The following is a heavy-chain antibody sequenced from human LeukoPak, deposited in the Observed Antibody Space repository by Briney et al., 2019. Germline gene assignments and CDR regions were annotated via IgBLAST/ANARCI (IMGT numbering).Heavy chain of an antibody. CDR1: GFTFSSYE. D-gene: IGHD5-18*01. Sequence: GGSLRLSCAASGFTFSSYEMNWVRQAPGKGLEWVSYISSSGSTIYYADSVKGRFTISRDNAKNSLYLQMNSLRAEDTAVYYCARDGWDTAQRIYYYHYMDVWGKGTTVTVSS. V-gene: IGHV3-48*03. CDR2: ISSSGSTI. CDR3: ARDGWDTAQRIYYYHYMDV. J-gene: IGHJ6*03.